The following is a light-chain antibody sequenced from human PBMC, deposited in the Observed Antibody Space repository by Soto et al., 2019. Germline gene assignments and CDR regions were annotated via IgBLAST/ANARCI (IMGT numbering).Light chain of an antibody. J-gene: IGKJ1*01. CDR2: KAS. CDR3: QQYNSYSWT. Sequence: DIQMTQYPSSLSASVGDRVTIPCRASQSISSYLNWYQQKPGEAPKLLIYKASSLESGVPSRFSGSRSGTEFTLTISSLQPDDFATYYCQQYNSYSWTFGQGTKVDIK. CDR1: QSISSY. V-gene: IGKV1-5*03.